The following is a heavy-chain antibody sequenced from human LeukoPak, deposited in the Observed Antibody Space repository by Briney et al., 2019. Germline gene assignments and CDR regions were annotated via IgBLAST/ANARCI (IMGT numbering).Heavy chain of an antibody. Sequence: KPSETLSLTCTVSGGSISSSSDYWGWVRQPPGRGLEWIGRIHYTGITYYNPTLESRLTISVDTSKNQFSLKLSSVTAADTAVFYCVRIAADHPKNYFHYGMDVWGQGTMVTVSS. D-gene: IGHD6-25*01. V-gene: IGHV4-39*01. J-gene: IGHJ6*02. CDR1: GGSISSSSDY. CDR2: IHYTGIT. CDR3: VRIAADHPKNYFHYGMDV.